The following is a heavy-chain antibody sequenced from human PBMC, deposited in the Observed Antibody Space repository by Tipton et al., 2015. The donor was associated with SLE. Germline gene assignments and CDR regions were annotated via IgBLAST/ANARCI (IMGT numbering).Heavy chain of an antibody. Sequence: TLSLTCTVSGGSISSYYWSWIRQPPGKGLEWIGYIYTSGSTNYNPSLKSRVTISVDTSKNQFSLKLSSVTAADTAVYYCARGSGSYWGQGTLVTVSS. CDR1: GGSISSYY. CDR3: ARGSGSY. V-gene: IGHV4-4*09. CDR2: IYTSGST. D-gene: IGHD6-19*01. J-gene: IGHJ4*02.